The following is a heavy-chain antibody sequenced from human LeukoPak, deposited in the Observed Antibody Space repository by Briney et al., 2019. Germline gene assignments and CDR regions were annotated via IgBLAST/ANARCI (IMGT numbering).Heavy chain of an antibody. CDR1: GFTFSNSA. CDR3: AKEVIASDVGIDY. Sequence: GGSLRLSCAASGFTFSNSAMTWVRQAPGKELEWVSSISGSGVSTYYADSVKGRFTISRDNSKNTLYLQMNSLRDEDTALYYCAKEVIASDVGIDYWGQGTLVTVSS. V-gene: IGHV3-23*01. D-gene: IGHD6-13*01. CDR2: ISGSGVST. J-gene: IGHJ4*02.